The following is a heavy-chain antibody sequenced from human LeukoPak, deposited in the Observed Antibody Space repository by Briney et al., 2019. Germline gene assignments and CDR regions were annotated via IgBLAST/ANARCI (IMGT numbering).Heavy chain of an antibody. CDR1: GFTFSSYW. Sequence: GGSLRLSCAASGFTFSSYWMSWVRQAPGKGLEWVANIKQDGSEKYYVDSVKGRFTIPRDNAKNSLYLQMNSLRAEDTAVYYCAKDSWTWRPNDAFDIWGQGTMVTVSS. D-gene: IGHD3/OR15-3a*01. CDR3: AKDSWTWRPNDAFDI. J-gene: IGHJ3*02. CDR2: IKQDGSEK. V-gene: IGHV3-7*03.